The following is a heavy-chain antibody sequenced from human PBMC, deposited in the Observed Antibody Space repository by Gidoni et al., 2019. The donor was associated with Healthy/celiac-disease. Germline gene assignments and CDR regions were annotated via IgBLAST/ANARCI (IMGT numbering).Heavy chain of an antibody. CDR2: IYYSGST. Sequence: QLQLQESGPGLVKPSETLSLTCTVSGGSISSSSYYWGWIRQPPGKGLEWIGSIYYSGSTYYNPSLKSRVTISVDTSKNQFSLKLSSVTAADTAVYYCSGIQLWGESFDYWGQGTLVTVSS. CDR1: GGSISSSSYY. V-gene: IGHV4-39*01. J-gene: IGHJ4*02. CDR3: SGIQLWGESFDY. D-gene: IGHD5-18*01.